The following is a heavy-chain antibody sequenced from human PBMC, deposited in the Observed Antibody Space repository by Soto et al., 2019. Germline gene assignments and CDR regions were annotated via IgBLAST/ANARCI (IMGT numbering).Heavy chain of an antibody. J-gene: IGHJ4*02. CDR1: GGSTSSSSYQ. V-gene: IGHV4-39*01. D-gene: IGHD6-13*01. Sequence: ASETLSLTCTVSGGSTSSSSYQWVWIRQPPGKGLEWIGNVYYNGNTYYNPSLKSRLTISVDTSNNQFSLKVKSVTAADTAVYYCARREAAAGYFDYWGQGTLVTVSS. CDR2: VYYNGNT. CDR3: ARREAAAGYFDY.